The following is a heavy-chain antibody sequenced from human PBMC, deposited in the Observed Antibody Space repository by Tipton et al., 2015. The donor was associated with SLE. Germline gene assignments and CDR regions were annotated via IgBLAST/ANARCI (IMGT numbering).Heavy chain of an antibody. V-gene: IGHV3-21*01. Sequence: SLRLSCAASGFTFSSYPMHWVRQAPGKGLEWVSSISSSSSYIYYADSVKGRFTISRDNAKNSLYLQMNSLRAEDTAVYYCARAPGAMVTNAFDIWGQGTMVTVSS. J-gene: IGHJ3*02. CDR1: GFTFSSYP. D-gene: IGHD5-18*01. CDR2: ISSSSSYI. CDR3: ARAPGAMVTNAFDI.